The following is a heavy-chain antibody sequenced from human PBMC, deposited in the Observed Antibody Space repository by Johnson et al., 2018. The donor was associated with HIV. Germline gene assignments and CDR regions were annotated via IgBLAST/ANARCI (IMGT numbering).Heavy chain of an antibody. V-gene: IGHV3-9*01. J-gene: IGHJ3*02. CDR1: GFTFSSYW. Sequence: VQLVESGGGLVQPGGSLRLSCAASGFTFSSYWMHWVRQAPGKGLEWVSGISWNSGSIGYADSVKGRFTISRDNAKNSLYLQMNSLRAEDTALYYCAKDMAAQGAFDIWGQGTMVTVSS. CDR3: AKDMAAQGAFDI. CDR2: ISWNSGSI.